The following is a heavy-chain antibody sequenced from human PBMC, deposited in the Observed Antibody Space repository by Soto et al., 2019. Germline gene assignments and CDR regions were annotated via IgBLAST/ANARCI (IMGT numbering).Heavy chain of an antibody. CDR3: VRWNGFGDR. CDR2: FSGGGGGT. D-gene: IGHD1-1*01. Sequence: EVQLLESGGGLVQPGGSLRLSCAVSGFIISDYGVTWVRQAPGKGLEWVSGFSGGGGGTFYADSMKGRFTISRDDPKNTAYLQMNSLGAEDTAVYYCVRWNGFGDRWGQGTLVTVSS. V-gene: IGHV3-23*01. J-gene: IGHJ5*02. CDR1: GFIISDYG.